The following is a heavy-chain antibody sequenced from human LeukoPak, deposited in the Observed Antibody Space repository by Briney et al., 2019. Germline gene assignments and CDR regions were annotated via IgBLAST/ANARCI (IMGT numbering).Heavy chain of an antibody. CDR3: ARLSYDTSGYWPDYFDH. D-gene: IGHD3-22*01. CDR2: IYSSGST. CDR1: GGTISSYY. J-gene: IGHJ4*02. Sequence: SETLSLTCTVSGGTISSYYWSWIRQPPGKGLEWIGYIYSSGSTKYSPSINSRVTILVYTSTNHLSLNLRTVTPAETAVYYCARLSYDTSGYWPDYFDHWGQGTLVTVSS. V-gene: IGHV4-59*12.